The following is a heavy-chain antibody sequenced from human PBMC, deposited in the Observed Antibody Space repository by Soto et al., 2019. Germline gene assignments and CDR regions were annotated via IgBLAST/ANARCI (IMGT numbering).Heavy chain of an antibody. J-gene: IGHJ6*02. CDR1: GFTFSSYG. D-gene: IGHD6-13*01. CDR2: IWYDGSNK. CDR3: ARDSGFREQQLPQDYYGMDV. V-gene: IGHV3-33*01. Sequence: QVQLVESGGGVVQPGRSLRLSCAASGFTFSSYGMHWVRQAPGKGLEWVAVIWYDGSNKYYADSVKGRFTISRDNSKNTLYLQMNSLRAEDTAVYCCARDSGFREQQLPQDYYGMDVWGQGTTVTVSS.